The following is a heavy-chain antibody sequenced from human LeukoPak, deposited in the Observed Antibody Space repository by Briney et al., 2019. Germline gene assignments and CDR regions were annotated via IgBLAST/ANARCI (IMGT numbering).Heavy chain of an antibody. CDR2: IFTSGST. CDR3: ARDARGGSHYYYYYMDV. J-gene: IGHJ6*03. Sequence: SSETLSLTCTVSGGSISSGSYYWSWIRQPAGKGLEWIGHIFTSGSTDYNPSLESRATVSLDTSRNQFSLKLSSVTAADTAVYYCARDARGGSHYYYYYMDVWGKGTTVTVSS. CDR1: GGSISSGSYY. V-gene: IGHV4-61*09. D-gene: IGHD2-15*01.